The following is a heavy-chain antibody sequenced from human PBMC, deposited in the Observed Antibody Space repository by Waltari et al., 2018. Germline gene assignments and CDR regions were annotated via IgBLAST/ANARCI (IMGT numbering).Heavy chain of an antibody. J-gene: IGHJ6*02. V-gene: IGHV3-30-3*01. CDR3: ARSGREGDYYYGMDV. D-gene: IGHD1-26*01. Sequence: QVQLVESGGGVVQPGRSLRLSSEAHGFTFRSFARHWFREAQRKGLELVAVIAYDGSNKNYADSVKGRFTISIDNSKNTLYLQMNSLRAEDTAVYYCARSGREGDYYYGMDVWGQGTTVTVSS. CDR2: IAYDGSNK. CDR1: GFTFRSFA.